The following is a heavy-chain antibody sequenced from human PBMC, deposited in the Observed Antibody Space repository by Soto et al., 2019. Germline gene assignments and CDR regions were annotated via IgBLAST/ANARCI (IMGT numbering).Heavy chain of an antibody. Sequence: ASVKVSCKASGYTFTSYGISWVRQAPGQGLEWMGWISAYNGNTNYAQKFQGRVTMTRNTSISTAYMELSSLRSEDTAVYYCARGRELPDVWGQGTTVTVSS. J-gene: IGHJ6*02. CDR2: ISAYNGNT. CDR3: ARGRELPDV. D-gene: IGHD1-26*01. CDR1: GYTFTSYG. V-gene: IGHV1-18*04.